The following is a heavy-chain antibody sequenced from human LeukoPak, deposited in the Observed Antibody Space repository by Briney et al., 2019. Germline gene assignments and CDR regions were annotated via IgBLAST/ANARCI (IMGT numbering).Heavy chain of an antibody. CDR3: ARDRYCSGGSCYPSFDP. CDR2: IYHSGST. V-gene: IGHV4-4*02. Sequence: SETLSLTCAVSGGTISSSNWWSWVRPPPGKGLEWIGEIYHSGSTNYNPTLKSRVTISVDKSKNQFSLKLSSVTAADTAVYYCARDRYCSGGSCYPSFDPWGQGTLVTVSS. CDR1: GGTISSSNW. J-gene: IGHJ5*02. D-gene: IGHD2-15*01.